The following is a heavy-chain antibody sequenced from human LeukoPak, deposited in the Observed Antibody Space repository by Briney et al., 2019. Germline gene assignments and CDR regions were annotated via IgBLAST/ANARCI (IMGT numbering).Heavy chain of an antibody. D-gene: IGHD7-27*01. J-gene: IGHJ4*02. CDR1: GFTFSSYA. CDR3: ARDYEGLGISYYFDY. V-gene: IGHV3-30-3*01. Sequence: GGSLRLSCAASGFTFSSYAMHWVRQAPGKGLEWVAVISYDGSNKYYADSVKGRFTISRDNSKNTLYLQMNSLRAEDTAVYYCARDYEGLGISYYFDYWGQGTLVTVSS. CDR2: ISYDGSNK.